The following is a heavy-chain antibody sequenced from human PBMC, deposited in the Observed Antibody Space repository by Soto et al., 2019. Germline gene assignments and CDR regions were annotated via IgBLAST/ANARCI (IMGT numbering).Heavy chain of an antibody. J-gene: IGHJ4*02. D-gene: IGHD5-12*01. V-gene: IGHV1-8*01. CDR3: ARDGDGYNLNY. CDR1: GYTFTSYD. Sequence: QVQLVQSGAEVKKPGASVKVSCKASGYTFTSYDINWVRQATGQGLEWMGWMNPNSGNTGYAQKFQGRVTRTRNTAISTAYMEQSSLRSEAPAVSYWARDGDGYNLNYWGQGTLVTVSS. CDR2: MNPNSGNT.